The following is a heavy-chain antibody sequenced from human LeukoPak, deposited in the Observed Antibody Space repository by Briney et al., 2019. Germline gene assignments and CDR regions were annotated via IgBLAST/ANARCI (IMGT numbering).Heavy chain of an antibody. V-gene: IGHV4-39*01. J-gene: IGHJ4*02. CDR1: GGSISSSSYY. Sequence: PSETLSLTCTVSGGSISSSSYYWGWIRQPPGKGLEWIGSIYYSGSTYYNPSLKSRVTISVDTSENQFSLKLSSVTAADTAVYYCARLLHGTFGELFDYWGQGTLVTVSS. D-gene: IGHD1-7*01. CDR2: IYYSGST. CDR3: ARLLHGTFGELFDY.